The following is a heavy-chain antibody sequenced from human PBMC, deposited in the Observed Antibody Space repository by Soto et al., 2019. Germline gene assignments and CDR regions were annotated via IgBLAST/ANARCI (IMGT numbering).Heavy chain of an antibody. D-gene: IGHD3-3*01. CDR2: IYWDDDK. CDR3: AHRFLRPVFGLVTTTAIYFDF. CDR1: GFSLTTSGVG. J-gene: IGHJ4*02. V-gene: IGHV2-5*02. Sequence: QITLNESGPTPVKPRQPLTLTCTFSGFSLTTSGVGVGWIRQSPGKAPEWLALIYWDDDKRYSPSLKSRLTITKDTSKNQVVLTMADLDPADTATYSCAHRFLRPVFGLVTTTAIYFDFWGQGTPVAVSS.